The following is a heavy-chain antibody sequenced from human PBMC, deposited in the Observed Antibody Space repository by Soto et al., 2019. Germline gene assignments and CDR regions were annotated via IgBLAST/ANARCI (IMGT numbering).Heavy chain of an antibody. D-gene: IGHD3-22*01. CDR2: ISSSSSTI. Sequence: GGSLRLSCAASGFTFSSYSMNWVRQAPGKGLEWVSYISSSSSTIYYSDSVKGRFTISRDNAKNSLYLQMNSLRAEDTAVYYCARDSYDSSGYYYVRYFQHWGQGTLVTVSS. CDR1: GFTFSSYS. V-gene: IGHV3-48*01. CDR3: ARDSYDSSGYYYVRYFQH. J-gene: IGHJ1*01.